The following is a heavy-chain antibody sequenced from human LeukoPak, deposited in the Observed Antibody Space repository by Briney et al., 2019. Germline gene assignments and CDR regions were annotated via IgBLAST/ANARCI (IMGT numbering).Heavy chain of an antibody. Sequence: PSETLSLTCTVSGYSISSGYYWGWIRQPPGKGLEWAGSIYHSGSTYYNPSLKSRVTISVDTSKNQFSLKLSSVTAADTAVYYCARQGAMIRGPPLVWGKGTTVTVSS. CDR3: ARQGAMIRGPPLV. D-gene: IGHD3-10*01. J-gene: IGHJ6*04. V-gene: IGHV4-38-2*02. CDR1: GYSISSGYY. CDR2: IYHSGST.